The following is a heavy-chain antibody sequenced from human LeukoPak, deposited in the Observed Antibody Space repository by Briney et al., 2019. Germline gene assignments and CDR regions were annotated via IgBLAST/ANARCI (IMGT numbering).Heavy chain of an antibody. V-gene: IGHV3-30-3*02. Sequence: PGRSLRLSCAASGFTFSSYAMHWVRQAPGKGLEWVAVISYDGSNKYYADSVKGRFTNSRDNSKNTLYLQMNSLRAEDTAVYYCAKTFEDAFDIWGQGTMVTVSS. CDR3: AKTFEDAFDI. J-gene: IGHJ3*02. D-gene: IGHD3-9*01. CDR1: GFTFSSYA. CDR2: ISYDGSNK.